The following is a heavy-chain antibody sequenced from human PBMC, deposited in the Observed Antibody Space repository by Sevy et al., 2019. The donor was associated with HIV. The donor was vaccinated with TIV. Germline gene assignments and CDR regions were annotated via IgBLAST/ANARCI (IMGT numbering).Heavy chain of an antibody. D-gene: IGHD4-17*01. Sequence: GPLRLSCAASGFTFSSFGMHWVRQAPGKGLEWVAVIWFDGSNTYYADSVKGRFTISRDIAKNTLHLQMNSLRAEGTAVYYCARDLEFYDSGDYGPAFMPDFWGHGTLVTVSS. CDR2: IWFDGSNT. V-gene: IGHV3-33*01. CDR1: GFTFSSFG. CDR3: ARDLEFYDSGDYGPAFMPDF. J-gene: IGHJ4*01.